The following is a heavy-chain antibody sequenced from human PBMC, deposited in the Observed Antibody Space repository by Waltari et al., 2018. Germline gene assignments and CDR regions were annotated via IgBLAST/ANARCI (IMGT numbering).Heavy chain of an antibody. CDR3: ARVGETSIVTFDY. CDR1: GGAFSSYS. V-gene: IGHV1-69*12. D-gene: IGHD3-16*01. CDR2: IIPNLGQA. Sequence: QVQLVQSGAEVKKPGSSVKVSCKAGGGAFSSYSLSWVRQAPGQGVEWLGGIIPNLGQANYAHKFQARVIITADESTSTAYMELRSLRSEDTTMYYCARVGETSIVTFDYWGQGTLVTVSS. J-gene: IGHJ4*02.